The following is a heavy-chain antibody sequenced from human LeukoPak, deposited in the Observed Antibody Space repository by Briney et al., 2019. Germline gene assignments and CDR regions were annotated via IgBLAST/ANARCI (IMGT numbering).Heavy chain of an antibody. Sequence: GGSLRLSCAASGFTVSSNYLGWVRQAPGKGLDWVSIIYSSGTTFYADSVKGRFTISRDNSRNTLYLQMNSLRAEDTAVYYCAKGIVATRGFDYWGQGTLVTVSS. CDR2: IYSSGTT. D-gene: IGHD5-12*01. CDR1: GFTVSSNY. CDR3: AKGIVATRGFDY. V-gene: IGHV3-53*01. J-gene: IGHJ4*02.